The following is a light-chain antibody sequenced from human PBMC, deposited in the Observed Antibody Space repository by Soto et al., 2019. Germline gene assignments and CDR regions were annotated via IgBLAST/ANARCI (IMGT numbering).Light chain of an antibody. CDR3: QQYDRYPVT. Sequence: DSQMTQSPSTLPASVGERVTITCRASQSISSWLAWYQQKPGKAPKLLIYKASLLQSGVPSRFSGSGSGTEFTLTISSLQPEDFAAYYCQQYDRYPVTFGGGTKVEVK. CDR2: KAS. V-gene: IGKV1-5*03. J-gene: IGKJ4*01. CDR1: QSISSW.